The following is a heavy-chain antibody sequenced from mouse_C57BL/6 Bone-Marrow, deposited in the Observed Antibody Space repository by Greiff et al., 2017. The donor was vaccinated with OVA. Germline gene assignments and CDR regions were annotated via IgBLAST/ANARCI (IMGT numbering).Heavy chain of an antibody. D-gene: IGHD2-4*01. CDR2: IDPSDSYT. CDR1: GYTFTSYW. V-gene: IGHV1-59*01. Sequence: QVQLKQPGAELVRPGTSVKLSCKASGYTFTSYWMHWVKQRPGQGLEWIGVIDPSDSYTNYNQKFKGKATLTVDTSSSTAYMQLSSLTSEDSAVYYCARSYYDYDGYYAMDYWGQGTSVTVSS. CDR3: ARSYYDYDGYYAMDY. J-gene: IGHJ4*01.